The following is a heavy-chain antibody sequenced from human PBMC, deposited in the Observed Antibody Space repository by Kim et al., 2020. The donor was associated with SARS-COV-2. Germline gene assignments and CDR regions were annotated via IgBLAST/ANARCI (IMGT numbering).Heavy chain of an antibody. J-gene: IGHJ4*02. CDR2: ISGIIPET. D-gene: IGHD3-10*01. CDR3: AKDLLYVPGRGYFDS. CDR1: GFAFSDYA. V-gene: IGHV3-23*01. Sequence: GGSLRLSCAASGFAFSDYAMIWFLRAQGKGMEWVAAISGIIPETKYADSVRGHFPISRDNSRNILFLQMDSLRDDDKAVYYCAKDLLYVPGRGYFDSWGQGVLLTVSS.